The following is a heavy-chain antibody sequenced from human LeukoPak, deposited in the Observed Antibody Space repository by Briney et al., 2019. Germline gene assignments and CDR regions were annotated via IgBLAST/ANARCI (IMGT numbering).Heavy chain of an antibody. CDR1: GGSISSHY. Sequence: SETLSLTCTVSGGSISSHYWSWIRQPPGKGLEWIGYIYYTGSTNYNPSLKSRVTISVDTSKKQFSLKLSSVTAADTAVYYCARVLADSSGWYHFDYWGQGTLVTVSS. CDR2: IYYTGST. V-gene: IGHV4-59*11. J-gene: IGHJ4*02. CDR3: ARVLADSSGWYHFDY. D-gene: IGHD6-19*01.